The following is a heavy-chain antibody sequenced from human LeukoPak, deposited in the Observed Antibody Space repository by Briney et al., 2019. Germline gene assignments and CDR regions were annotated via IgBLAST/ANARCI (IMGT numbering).Heavy chain of an antibody. D-gene: IGHD1-26*01. V-gene: IGHV3-30*04. CDR3: ARTRSVGAIAFDY. Sequence: GRSLRLSCAASGFTFNTYAMHWVRQAPGKGLEWVAVISYDGSNKYYADSVKGRFTISRDNSKNTLYLQMNSLRAEDTAVYYCARTRSVGAIAFDYWGQGTLVTVSS. J-gene: IGHJ4*02. CDR2: ISYDGSNK. CDR1: GFTFNTYA.